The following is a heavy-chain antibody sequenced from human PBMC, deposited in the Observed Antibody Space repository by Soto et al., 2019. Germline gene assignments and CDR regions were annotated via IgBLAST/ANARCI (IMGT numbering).Heavy chain of an antibody. CDR1: GFTFSSYA. Sequence: EVQLLESGGGLVQPGGSLRLSCAASGFTFSSYAMSWVRQAPGKGLEWVSAISGSGGSTYYADSVKGRFTISRDNSKNPLYLQMNSLRAEDTAVYYCAKVSLVPSGYFDLWGRGTLVTVSS. D-gene: IGHD1-1*01. J-gene: IGHJ2*01. V-gene: IGHV3-23*01. CDR3: AKVSLVPSGYFDL. CDR2: ISGSGGST.